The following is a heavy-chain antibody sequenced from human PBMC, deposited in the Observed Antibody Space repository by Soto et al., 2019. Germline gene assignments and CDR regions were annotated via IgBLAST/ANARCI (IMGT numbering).Heavy chain of an antibody. V-gene: IGHV1-8*01. CDR2: MQPSSGRT. D-gene: IGHD1-26*01. CDR1: GYSFTGLD. CDR3: ARGVTAGVDY. J-gene: IGHJ4*02. Sequence: QVQLVQSGAEVREPGASVKVSCKASGYSFTGLDINWVRQTTGQGLEWMGWMQPSSGRTGYAQKFQGRVTMTRDTSINTDYMELSSLTSDDTAFYYCARGVTAGVDYWGQGTLVTVSS.